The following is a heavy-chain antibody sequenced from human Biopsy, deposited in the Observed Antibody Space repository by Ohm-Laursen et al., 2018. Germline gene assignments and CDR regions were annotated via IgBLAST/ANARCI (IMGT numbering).Heavy chain of an antibody. CDR1: GFNLGDYA. V-gene: IGHV3-9*01. J-gene: IGHJ4*02. CDR3: ARDTGTMVRGVLYQ. CDR2: IKWNSGKI. D-gene: IGHD3-10*01. Sequence: SLRLSCSASGFNLGDYAMHWVRQVPGKGLEWVSGIKWNSGKIDYADSVKGRFTISRDNAKNSRYLHMNSLRTEDSASYYCARDTGTMVRGVLYQWGQGTQVTVSS.